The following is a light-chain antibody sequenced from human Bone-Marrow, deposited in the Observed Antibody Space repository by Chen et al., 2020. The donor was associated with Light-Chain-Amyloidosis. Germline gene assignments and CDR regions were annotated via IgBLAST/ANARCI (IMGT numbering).Light chain of an antibody. V-gene: IGKV3-15*01. J-gene: IGKJ1*01. Sequence: EIVLTQSPVPLSVSPGERAILPCRASQSVNNNLAWYQQRPGQPPRLLIYGASTRATGIPARFSGTGSGTEFTLTISSMQSEDFALYYCQQFDKGPRTFGQGTKVEIK. CDR2: GAS. CDR3: QQFDKGPRT. CDR1: QSVNNN.